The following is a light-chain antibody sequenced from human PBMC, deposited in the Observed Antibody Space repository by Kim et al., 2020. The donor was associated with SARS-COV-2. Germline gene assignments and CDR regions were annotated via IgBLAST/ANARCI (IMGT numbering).Light chain of an antibody. CDR3: QTWGTRVAV. Sequence: QLVLTQSPSASASLGASVKLTCTLSSGHSTYAIAWHQQQPEKGPRYLMKLNSDGSHSKGDGIPDRFSGSSSGAERYLTISSLQSEDEADYYCQTWGTRVAVFGGGTQLTVL. V-gene: IGLV4-69*01. CDR1: SGHSTYA. CDR2: LNSDGSH. J-gene: IGLJ3*02.